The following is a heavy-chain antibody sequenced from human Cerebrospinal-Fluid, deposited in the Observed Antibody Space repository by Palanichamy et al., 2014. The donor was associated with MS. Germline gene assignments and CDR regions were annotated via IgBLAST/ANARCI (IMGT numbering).Heavy chain of an antibody. D-gene: IGHD4-17*01. V-gene: IGHV1-3*01. CDR3: ARGDYGDSTFDS. CDR2: INVGTGYT. Sequence: QGHLVQSGAEVKKPGASVKISCKASGYPVTTYAIHWLRQAPGQRFKWMGWINVGTGYTKYSQEFQGRVTITRDTSASTAYINLISLRSGDTAVYYCARGDYGDSTFDSWGQGTLVTVSS. CDR1: GYPVTTYA. J-gene: IGHJ4*02.